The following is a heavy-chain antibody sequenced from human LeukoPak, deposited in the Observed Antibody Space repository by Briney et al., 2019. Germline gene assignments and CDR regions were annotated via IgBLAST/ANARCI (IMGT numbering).Heavy chain of an antibody. Sequence: PSETLSLTCAVYGGSFSGYYWSWIRQPPGKGLEWIGEINHSGSTNYNPSLKSRVTISVDTSKNQFSLKLSSVTAADTAVYYCARVRYSSRFDPWVQGTLVSVSS. J-gene: IGHJ5*02. D-gene: IGHD6-13*01. CDR3: ARVRYSSRFDP. CDR1: GGSFSGYY. V-gene: IGHV4-34*01. CDR2: INHSGST.